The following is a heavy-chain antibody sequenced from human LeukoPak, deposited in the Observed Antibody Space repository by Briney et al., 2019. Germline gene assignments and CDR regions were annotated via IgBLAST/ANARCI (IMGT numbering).Heavy chain of an antibody. CDR1: GGSFSGYY. D-gene: IGHD3-10*01. CDR3: ARARVTMVRGVSAFDI. Sequence: PSETLPLTCAVYGGSFSGYYWSWIRQPPGKGLEWIGEINHSGSTNYNPSLKSRVTISVDTSKNQFSLKLSSVTAADTAVYYCARARVTMVRGVSAFDIWGQGTMVTVSS. V-gene: IGHV4-34*01. J-gene: IGHJ3*02. CDR2: INHSGST.